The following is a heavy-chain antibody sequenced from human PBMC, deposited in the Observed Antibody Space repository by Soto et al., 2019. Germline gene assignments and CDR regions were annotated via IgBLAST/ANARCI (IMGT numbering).Heavy chain of an antibody. Sequence: ASVKVSCKASGYTFTGYYMHWVRQAPGQGLEWMGWINPNSGGTNYAQKFQGWVTMTRDTSISTAYMELSRLRSDDTAVYYCARGVGARIYDAFDIWGQGTMVTVSS. D-gene: IGHD3-10*01. J-gene: IGHJ3*02. CDR3: ARGVGARIYDAFDI. CDR1: GYTFTGYY. V-gene: IGHV1-2*04. CDR2: INPNSGGT.